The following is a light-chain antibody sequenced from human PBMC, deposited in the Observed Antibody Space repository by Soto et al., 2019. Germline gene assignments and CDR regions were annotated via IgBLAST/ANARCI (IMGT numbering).Light chain of an antibody. CDR2: AAS. J-gene: IGKJ2*01. CDR1: QSISSY. Sequence: DIQMTQSPSSLSASVGDRVTITCRASQSISSYLNWYQQKPGKAPKLLIYAASSWQSGVPSRFSGSGSGTDFALTISSLQPEDFATYFCQHSYSTPRTFGQGTKLEIK. V-gene: IGKV1-39*01. CDR3: QHSYSTPRT.